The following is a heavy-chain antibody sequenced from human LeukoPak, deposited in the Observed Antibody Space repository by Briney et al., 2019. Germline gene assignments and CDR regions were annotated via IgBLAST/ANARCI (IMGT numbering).Heavy chain of an antibody. V-gene: IGHV4-39*06. Sequence: SETLSLTCTVSGGSISSSSNYWGWMRQPPGKGLEWIGSIYYSGSTYYKPARKSRVTITVDTTKNQYTLKLSSVTAADTAVYYCARAEGHCSGGSCYDDAFDIWGQGTMVTVSS. D-gene: IGHD2-15*01. CDR3: ARAEGHCSGGSCYDDAFDI. CDR1: GGSISSSSNY. CDR2: IYYSGST. J-gene: IGHJ3*02.